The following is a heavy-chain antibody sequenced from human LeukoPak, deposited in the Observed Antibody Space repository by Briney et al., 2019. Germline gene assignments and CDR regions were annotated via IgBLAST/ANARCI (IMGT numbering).Heavy chain of an antibody. V-gene: IGHV4-4*02. D-gene: IGHD6-13*01. CDR3: ATQSYSSSWHSSYYFDY. J-gene: IGHJ4*02. Sequence: PSETLSLTCAVSGGSISSSNWWSWVRQPPGKGLEWIGEIYHSGSTNYNPSLKSRVTISVDKSKNQFSLKLSSVTAADTAVYYCATQSYSSSWHSSYYFDYWGQGTLVTVSS. CDR2: IYHSGST. CDR1: GGSISSSNW.